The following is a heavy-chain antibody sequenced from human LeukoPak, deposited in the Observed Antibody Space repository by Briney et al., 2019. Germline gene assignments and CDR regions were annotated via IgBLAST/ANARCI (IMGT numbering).Heavy chain of an antibody. Sequence: GGSLRLSCAASGFTFSSYSMNWVRQAPGKGLEWVSSISSSSSYIYYADSVKGRFTISRDNAKNSLYLQMNSLRAEDTAVYYCARTLVCSSTSCYEGSEYFQHWGQGTLVTVSS. CDR1: GFTFSSYS. CDR2: ISSSSSYI. D-gene: IGHD2-2*01. CDR3: ARTLVCSSTSCYEGSEYFQH. V-gene: IGHV3-21*01. J-gene: IGHJ1*01.